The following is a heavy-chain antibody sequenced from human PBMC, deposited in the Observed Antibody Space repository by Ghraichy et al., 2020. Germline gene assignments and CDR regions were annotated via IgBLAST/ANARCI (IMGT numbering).Heavy chain of an antibody. J-gene: IGHJ4*02. CDR1: DDSFSRYG. V-gene: IGHV1-18*01. CDR3: ARGGPLEAYGSSFDD. CDR2: ISTKNGHT. Sequence: SVKVSCKSSDDSFSRYGFAWVRQAPGQGLEWMGWISTKNGHTKYAQKFQGRVTMTTDTSTRTVYMEMKSLRSDDTAVYFCARGGPLEAYGSSFDDWGQGTLVIVSS. D-gene: IGHD3-10*01.